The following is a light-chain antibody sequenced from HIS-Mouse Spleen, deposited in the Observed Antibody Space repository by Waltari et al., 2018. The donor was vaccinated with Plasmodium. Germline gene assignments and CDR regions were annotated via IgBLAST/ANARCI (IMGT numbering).Light chain of an antibody. CDR1: SGHSSYA. CDR3: QTWGTGMGV. V-gene: IGLV4-69*01. J-gene: IGLJ2*01. Sequence: QLVLTQSPSASASLGASVKLTCTLSSGHSSYAIAWPPQQQGKGPRYLMKLNSDGSHSKGDGIPDRFSGSSSGAERYLTISSLQSEDEADYYCQTWGTGMGVFGGGTKLTVL. CDR2: LNSDGSH.